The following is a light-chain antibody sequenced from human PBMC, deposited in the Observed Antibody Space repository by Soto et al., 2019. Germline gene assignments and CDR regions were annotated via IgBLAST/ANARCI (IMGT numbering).Light chain of an antibody. CDR2: GAS. Sequence: EIVMTQSPATLSVSPGERATLSCRASQSVSSNLAWYQQKPGQAPRLLIYGASTRATGIPGSFSGSGSGTEFNLTISSLQSKDFAVYYCQQYDKWTLKFGKGTKVEIK. V-gene: IGKV3-15*01. J-gene: IGKJ1*01. CDR3: QQYDKWTLK. CDR1: QSVSSN.